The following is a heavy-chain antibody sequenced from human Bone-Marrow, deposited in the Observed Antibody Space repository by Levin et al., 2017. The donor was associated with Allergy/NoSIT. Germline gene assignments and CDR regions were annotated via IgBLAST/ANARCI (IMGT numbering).Heavy chain of an antibody. Sequence: LSLTCAASGFTVRYYSMHGVRQAPGKGLEWVAVISYDGNNKNYADSVKGRFTISRDTSKNTLYVQMNSLRGEDTAVYYCARGRPTVMELAFDYWSQGTLVTVSS. CDR3: ARGRPTVMELAFDY. J-gene: IGHJ4*01. D-gene: IGHD1-26*01. CDR2: ISYDGNNK. CDR1: GFTVRYYS. V-gene: IGHV3-30-3*01.